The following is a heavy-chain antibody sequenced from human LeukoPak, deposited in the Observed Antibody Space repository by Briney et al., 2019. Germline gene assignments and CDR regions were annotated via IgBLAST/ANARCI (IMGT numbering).Heavy chain of an antibody. CDR3: AREVIRRDGALDY. V-gene: IGHV4-59*12. CDR1: GGSISSYY. D-gene: IGHD3-16*02. CDR2: IYYSGST. J-gene: IGHJ4*02. Sequence: PSETLSLTCTVSGGSISSYYWSWIRQPPGKGLEWIGYIYYSGSTYYNPSLKSRVTISVDTSKNQFSLKLSSVTAADTAVYYCAREVIRRDGALDYWGQGTLVTVSS.